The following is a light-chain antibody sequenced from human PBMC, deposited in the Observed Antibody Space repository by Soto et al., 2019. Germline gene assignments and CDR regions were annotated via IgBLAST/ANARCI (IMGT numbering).Light chain of an antibody. CDR2: PIS. CDR3: VQVSHFPRT. V-gene: IGKV2-24*01. J-gene: IGKJ1*01. Sequence: DIVMTQTPLSSPVTLGQPASISCRSSQSLVYSDGNTYLSWLQQRPGQPPRLLIYPISNRFSGVPDRVSGSGAGTDFTLKISRVEAEDVGVYYCVQVSHFPRTFGQGTNVES. CDR1: QSLVYSDGNTY.